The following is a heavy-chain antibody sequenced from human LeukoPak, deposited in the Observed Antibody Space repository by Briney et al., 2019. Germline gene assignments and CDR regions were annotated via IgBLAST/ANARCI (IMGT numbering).Heavy chain of an antibody. D-gene: IGHD3-10*01. CDR2: ISYDGSDK. CDR1: GFSFRSYA. Sequence: GRSLRHSCAASGFSFRSYAMHWVRQAPGKGLEWVAVISYDGSDKHYADSVKGRFTISRDNSKNTLYLQMNSLRGEDTAVYYCARSNAGGTSADPYYYYMDVWGIGTTVTVSS. J-gene: IGHJ6*03. V-gene: IGHV3-30*01. CDR3: ARSNAGGTSADPYYYYMDV.